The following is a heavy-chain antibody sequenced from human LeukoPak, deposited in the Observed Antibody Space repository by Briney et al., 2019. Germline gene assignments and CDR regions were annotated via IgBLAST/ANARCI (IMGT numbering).Heavy chain of an antibody. CDR2: ISGSGDSA. Sequence: GGSLRLSCAASGFTFSNYAMNWVRQAPGKGLEWVSAISGSGDSAYYADSVKGRFTISRDNSKNTLYLQMNSLRADDTAVYYCTSRSGRYTWGQGTLVTASS. V-gene: IGHV3-23*01. D-gene: IGHD6-19*01. J-gene: IGHJ4*02. CDR3: TSRSGRYT. CDR1: GFTFSNYA.